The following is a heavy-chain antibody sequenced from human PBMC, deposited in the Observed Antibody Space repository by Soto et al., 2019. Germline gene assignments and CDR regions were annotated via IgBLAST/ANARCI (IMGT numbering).Heavy chain of an antibody. V-gene: IGHV1-3*01. Sequence: QVQLVQSGAEVKKPGASVKVSCKASGYTFTSYAMHWVRQAPGQRLEWMGWINAGNGNTKYSQKFQGRVTITRDTSASTAYMELSSLRSEDTAVYYCARGKITIFGGQYYYYMDVWGKGTTVTVSS. D-gene: IGHD3-3*01. CDR1: GYTFTSYA. J-gene: IGHJ6*03. CDR2: INAGNGNT. CDR3: ARGKITIFGGQYYYYMDV.